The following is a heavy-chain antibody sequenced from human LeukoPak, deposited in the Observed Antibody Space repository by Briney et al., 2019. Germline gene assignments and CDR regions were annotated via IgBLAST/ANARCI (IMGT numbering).Heavy chain of an antibody. J-gene: IGHJ6*03. CDR1: GFTFSNHG. D-gene: IGHD3-9*01. V-gene: IGHV3-30*02. Sequence: GGSLRLPCTASGFTFSNHGMHWVRQAPGKGLEWVAFIRYDGITKYYADSVKGRFTISRDNSKNTLYLQMNSLRPEDTAVYYCAKTGSRGGTFRPSYYYYYMDVWGEGTTVTISS. CDR2: IRYDGITK. CDR3: AKTGSRGGTFRPSYYYYYMDV.